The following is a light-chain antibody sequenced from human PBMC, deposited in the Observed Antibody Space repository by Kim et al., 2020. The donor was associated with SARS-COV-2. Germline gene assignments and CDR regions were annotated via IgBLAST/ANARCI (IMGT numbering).Light chain of an antibody. CDR2: DAS. CDR3: QQRSNWPPT. V-gene: IGKV3-11*01. CDR1: QSVSTY. Sequence: LSPGERAPRSCSASQSVSTYLAWYQHKPGQAPRLLIHDASNRATGIPTRFSGSGSGTDFTLTISSLEAEDFAIYYCQQRSNWPPTFGGGTKVDIK. J-gene: IGKJ4*01.